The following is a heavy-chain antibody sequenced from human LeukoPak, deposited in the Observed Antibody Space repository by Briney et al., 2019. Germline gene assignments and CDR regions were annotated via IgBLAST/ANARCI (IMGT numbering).Heavy chain of an antibody. CDR1: GGSMSTYY. D-gene: IGHD1-7*01. J-gene: IGHJ3*02. CDR2: IYTSGSA. Sequence: SETLSLTCTVSGGSMSTYYWSWIRQPAGKGLELIGRIYTSGSATYNPSLKSRVTMSVDTSKNQFSLKLSSVTAADTAVYYCARAGEGTGTRLVAFDNWGQGTMVTVSS. V-gene: IGHV4-4*07. CDR3: ARAGEGTGTRLVAFDN.